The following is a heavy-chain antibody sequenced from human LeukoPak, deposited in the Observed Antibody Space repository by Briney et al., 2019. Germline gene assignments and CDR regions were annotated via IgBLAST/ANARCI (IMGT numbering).Heavy chain of an antibody. Sequence: SETLSLTCNVSGYSISSGYYWAWIRQSPGKGLEWIGSIYHSGSTYYNPSLKSRVTISVDTSKNQFSLKLSSVTAADTAVYYCARVVGLTMIVVVYYWFDPWGQGTLVTVSS. CDR3: ARVVGLTMIVVVYYWFDP. CDR2: IYHSGST. V-gene: IGHV4-38-2*02. J-gene: IGHJ5*02. CDR1: GYSISSGYY. D-gene: IGHD3-22*01.